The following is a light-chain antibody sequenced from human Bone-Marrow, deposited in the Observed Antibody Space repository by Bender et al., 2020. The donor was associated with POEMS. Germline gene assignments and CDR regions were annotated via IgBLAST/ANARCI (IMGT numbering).Light chain of an antibody. CDR3: SSYAGSDNVI. Sequence: QSALTQPPSASGSPGQSVTISCAGTSNDIGYYNYVSWYQHLPGKAPKLVIYELSKRPSGVPYRFSGSKSGNTASLSVSGLQAEDEADYFCSSYAGSDNVIFGGGTKLTVL. CDR1: SNDIGYYNY. V-gene: IGLV2-8*01. J-gene: IGLJ2*01. CDR2: ELS.